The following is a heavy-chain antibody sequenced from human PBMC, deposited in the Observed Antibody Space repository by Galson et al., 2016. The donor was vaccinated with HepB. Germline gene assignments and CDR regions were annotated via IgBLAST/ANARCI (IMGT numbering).Heavy chain of an antibody. CDR3: ASRHSGWYYFYY. CDR1: GLPLRSYT. CDR2: ISGGSSYI. Sequence: SLRLSCAVSGLPLRSYTMNWVRQAPGKGLEWVSSISGGSSYIYYADSVKGRFTISRANAKNSLYLQMNSLRAEDTAVYYCASRHSGWYYFYYWGQGTLVTVSS. J-gene: IGHJ4*02. D-gene: IGHD6-19*01. V-gene: IGHV3-21*01.